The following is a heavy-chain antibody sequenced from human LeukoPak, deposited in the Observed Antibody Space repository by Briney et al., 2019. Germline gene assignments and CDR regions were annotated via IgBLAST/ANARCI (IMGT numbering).Heavy chain of an antibody. V-gene: IGHV3-66*03. J-gene: IGHJ5*02. Sequence: QSGGSLRLSCAGSGFSVSNYYMNWVRQAPGKGLEWVSLIRDSGATFYADSVKGRFTISRDNSKNTIYLQMNRLRVEDTAVYFCARDRAVTQVWVEFDPWGQGTQVTVSS. CDR3: ARDRAVTQVWVEFDP. D-gene: IGHD3-16*01. CDR1: GFSVSNYY. CDR2: IRDSGAT.